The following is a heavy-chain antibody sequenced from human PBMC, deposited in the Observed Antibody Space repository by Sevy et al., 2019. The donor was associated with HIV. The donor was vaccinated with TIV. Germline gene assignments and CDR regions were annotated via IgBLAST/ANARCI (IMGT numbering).Heavy chain of an antibody. V-gene: IGHV3-33*06. CDR3: AKDWGSGWIRLRGLDY. J-gene: IGHJ4*02. D-gene: IGHD6-19*01. CDR1: GFTFSSYG. CDR2: IWYDGRNK. Sequence: GGSLRLSCAASGFTFSSYGMHWVRQAPGKGLEWVAVIWYDGRNKYYADSVKGRFTISRDNSKNMLYLQMNSLRAEDTAVYYCAKDWGSGWIRLRGLDYWGQGTLVTVSS.